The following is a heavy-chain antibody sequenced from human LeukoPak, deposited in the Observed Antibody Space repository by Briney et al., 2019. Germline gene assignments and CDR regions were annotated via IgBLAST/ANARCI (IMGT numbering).Heavy chain of an antibody. CDR3: AKVTYGSGTYGAFDY. CDR2: IKQDGSDK. V-gene: IGHV3-7*03. CDR1: GITFSSYE. D-gene: IGHD3-10*01. Sequence: GGSLRLSCAASGITFSSYEMNWVRQAPGKGLEWVANIKQDGSDKYYVGSVKGRFTISRDNAKNSLYLQMNSLRAEDTAVYYCAKVTYGSGTYGAFDYWGQGTLVTVSS. J-gene: IGHJ4*02.